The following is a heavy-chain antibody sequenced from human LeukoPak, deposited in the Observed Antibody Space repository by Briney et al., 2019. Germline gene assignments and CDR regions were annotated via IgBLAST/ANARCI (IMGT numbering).Heavy chain of an antibody. CDR2: IYYSGST. Sequence: SETLSLTCTVSGGSISSSSYYWGWIRQPPGKGLEWIGSIYYSGSTYYNPSLKSRVTISVDTSKNQFSLKLSSVTAADTAVYYCARHLRPSFVAAFDYWGQGTLVTVSS. J-gene: IGHJ4*02. D-gene: IGHD6-25*01. CDR1: GGSISSSSYY. CDR3: ARHLRPSFVAAFDY. V-gene: IGHV4-39*01.